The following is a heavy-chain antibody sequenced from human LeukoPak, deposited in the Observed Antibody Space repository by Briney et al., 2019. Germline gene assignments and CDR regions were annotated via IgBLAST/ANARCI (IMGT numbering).Heavy chain of an antibody. CDR3: AKFRYHSNDNNYLDFNY. CDR1: GFTFSSYA. J-gene: IGHJ4*02. Sequence: GGSLRLSCAASGFTFSSYAMGWVRQAPGKGPEWVSSISGSGGHTYFADSVKGRFTIHRDNSKNTLDLQMNSLKVEDTAVYYCAKFRYHSNDNNYLDFNYWGQGTLVTVSS. V-gene: IGHV3-23*01. D-gene: IGHD3-22*01. CDR2: ISGSGGHT.